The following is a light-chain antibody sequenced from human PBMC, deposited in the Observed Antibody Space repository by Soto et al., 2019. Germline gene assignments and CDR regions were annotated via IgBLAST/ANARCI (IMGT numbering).Light chain of an antibody. J-gene: IGLJ1*01. CDR3: RSYTSSATFV. CDR2: DVT. V-gene: IGLV2-14*03. CDR1: SSDVGGYDY. Sequence: QSVLAQPASVSGSPGQSIAISCAGSSSDVGGYDYVSWYQQHPDKAPKLILYDVTNRPSGISFRFSGSKSGNTASLTISGLHPEDEADYYCRSYTSSATFVFGTRTKLTVL.